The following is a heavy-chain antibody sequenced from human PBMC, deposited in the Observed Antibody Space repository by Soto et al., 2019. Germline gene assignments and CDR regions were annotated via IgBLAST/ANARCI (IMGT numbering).Heavy chain of an antibody. J-gene: IGHJ4*02. D-gene: IGHD4-17*01. CDR2: VNGPGTGV. CDR1: GFTFSTYA. CDR3: ARPHSRFYGDYIKFDY. V-gene: IGHV3-23*01. Sequence: GGSLRLSCAASGFTFSTYAMAWVRQAPGKGLEWVSTVNGPGTGVYQPDSVKGRFTISRDNAKNTLYLQMNSLRAEDTAVYYCARPHSRFYGDYIKFDYWGQGTLVTVSS.